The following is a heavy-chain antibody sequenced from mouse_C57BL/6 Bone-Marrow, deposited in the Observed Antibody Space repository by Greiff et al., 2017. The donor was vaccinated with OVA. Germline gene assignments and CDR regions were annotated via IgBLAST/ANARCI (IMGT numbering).Heavy chain of an antibody. CDR1: GFTFSSYA. CDR3: TRESGIYYDDDAWFAY. CDR2: ISSGGDYI. D-gene: IGHD2-4*01. Sequence: EVMLVESGEGLVKPGGSLKLSCAASGFTFSSYAMSWVRQTPEKRLEWVAYISSGGDYIYYADTVKGRFTISRANARNTLYLQLSSLKSEDTAMYYCTRESGIYYDDDAWFAYWGQGTLVTVSA. J-gene: IGHJ3*01. V-gene: IGHV5-9-1*02.